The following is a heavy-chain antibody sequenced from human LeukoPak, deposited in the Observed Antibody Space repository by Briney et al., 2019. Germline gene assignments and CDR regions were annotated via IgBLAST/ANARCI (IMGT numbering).Heavy chain of an antibody. D-gene: IGHD3-10*01. Sequence: ASVKVSCKASGYTFTGYYIHWVRQAPGQGLEWMGWINPNSGDTNYAQKFQGEVTMTRDTSISTAYMELSRLRSDDTAVYYCARGVTGIYYYYYMDVWGKGTTVTVSS. CDR1: GYTFTGYY. V-gene: IGHV1-2*02. CDR3: ARGVTGIYYYYYMDV. CDR2: INPNSGDT. J-gene: IGHJ6*03.